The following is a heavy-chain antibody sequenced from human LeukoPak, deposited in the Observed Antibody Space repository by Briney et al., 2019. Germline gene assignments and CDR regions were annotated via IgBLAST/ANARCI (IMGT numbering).Heavy chain of an antibody. CDR2: MEEDGTEK. Sequence: GGSLRLSCVASGLPFNRYWMSWVRQTPGKGLEWVADMEEDGTEKHYVESVKGRFTISRDNANNSLFLEMNSLRDEDTAIYYFVRGARWYQTDSFGYVVYLWGQGTLVTVSS. CDR1: GLPFNRYW. V-gene: IGHV3-7*01. D-gene: IGHD5-18*01. CDR3: VRGARWYQTDSFGYVVYL. J-gene: IGHJ4*02.